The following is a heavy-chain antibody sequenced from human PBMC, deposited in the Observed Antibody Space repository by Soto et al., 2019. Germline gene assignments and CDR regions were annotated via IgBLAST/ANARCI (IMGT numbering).Heavy chain of an antibody. Sequence: ASVKVSCKASGYTFTSYGISWVRQAPGQGLEWMGWISAYNGNTNYAQKLQGRVTMTTDTSTSTAYMELRSLRSDDTAVYYCAGVGHSSVQDPQNAFDIWGQGTMVTGS. J-gene: IGHJ3*02. V-gene: IGHV1-18*01. D-gene: IGHD6-25*01. CDR1: GYTFTSYG. CDR3: AGVGHSSVQDPQNAFDI. CDR2: ISAYNGNT.